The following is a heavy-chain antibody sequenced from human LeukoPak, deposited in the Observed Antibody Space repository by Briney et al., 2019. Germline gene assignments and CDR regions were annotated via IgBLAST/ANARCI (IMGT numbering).Heavy chain of an antibody. CDR3: TTDPLISCSGGSCYFQFDY. D-gene: IGHD2-15*01. Sequence: PGGSLRLSCAASGFTFSNAWMSWVRQAPGKGLEWVGRIKSKTDGGTTDYAAPVKGRFTISRDDSKNTLYLQMNSLKTEDTAVYYCTTDPLISCSGGSCYFQFDYWGQGTLVTVSS. CDR1: GFTFSNAW. V-gene: IGHV3-15*01. CDR2: IKSKTDGGTT. J-gene: IGHJ4*02.